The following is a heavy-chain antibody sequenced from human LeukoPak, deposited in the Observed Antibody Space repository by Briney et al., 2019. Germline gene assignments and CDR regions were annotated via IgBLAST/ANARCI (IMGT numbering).Heavy chain of an antibody. CDR2: INHSGST. CDR1: GGSFSGYY. D-gene: IGHD6-19*01. CDR3: ARGRQWLVY. J-gene: IGHJ4*02. Sequence: SETLSLTCAVYGGSFSGYYWSWTRQPPGKGLEWIGEINHSGSTNYNPSLKSRVTISVDTSKNQFSLKLSSVTAADTAVYYCARGRQWLVYWGQGTLVTVSS. V-gene: IGHV4-34*01.